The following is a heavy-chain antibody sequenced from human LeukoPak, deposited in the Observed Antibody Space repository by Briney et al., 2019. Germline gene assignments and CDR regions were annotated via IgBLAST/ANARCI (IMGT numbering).Heavy chain of an antibody. D-gene: IGHD6-13*01. Sequence: SETLSLTCTVSGGSISSYYWSWIRQPPGKGLEWNGYIYYSGSTNYNPSLKSRVTISVDTSKNQFSLKLSSVTAADTAVYYCARVEQQLTFDYWGQGTLVTVSS. CDR1: GGSISSYY. V-gene: IGHV4-59*01. CDR2: IYYSGST. J-gene: IGHJ4*02. CDR3: ARVEQQLTFDY.